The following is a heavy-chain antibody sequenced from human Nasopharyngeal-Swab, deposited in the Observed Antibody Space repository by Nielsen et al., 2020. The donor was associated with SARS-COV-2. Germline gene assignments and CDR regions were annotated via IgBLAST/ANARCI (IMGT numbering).Heavy chain of an antibody. CDR3: ARDGLDYDFWSAYFMDV. J-gene: IGHJ6*02. CDR2: ISSSSSYI. CDR1: GFTFNNYN. Sequence: GESLKISCAASGFTFNNYNFNWVRQPPGTGLEWVSSISSSSSYIYYADSVKGRFTISRDNAKNSLYLQMNSLRAEDTAVYYCARDGLDYDFWSAYFMDVWGQGTTVTVSS. V-gene: IGHV3-21*04. D-gene: IGHD3-3*01.